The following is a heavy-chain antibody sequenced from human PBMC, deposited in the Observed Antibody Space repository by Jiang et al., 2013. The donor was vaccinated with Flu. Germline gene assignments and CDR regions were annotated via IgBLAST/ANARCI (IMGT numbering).Heavy chain of an antibody. CDR1: GYIFSNYG. CDR3: ARGALDYGDDGVFDI. J-gene: IGHJ3*02. D-gene: IGHD4-17*01. CDR2: ISVYNGNT. Sequence: SVKVSCKASGYIFSNYGLSWVRQAPGQGLEWMGWISVYNGNTNYAQNLQDRVTMTRETSTRTAYMELRSLRSDDTAVYYCARGALDYGDDGVFDIWGQGTMVTVSS. V-gene: IGHV1-18*01.